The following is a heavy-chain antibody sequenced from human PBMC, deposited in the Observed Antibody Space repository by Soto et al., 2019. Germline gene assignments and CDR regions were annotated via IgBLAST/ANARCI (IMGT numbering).Heavy chain of an antibody. CDR1: GFSLTTSGVG. CDR2: IHWNDAN. Sequence: QITLKESGPTLVKATQTLTLTCTFSGFSLTTSGVGVAWIRQPPGKALEWLAIIHWNDANHYSPSLRTRLTITPDTSKNQVVLTMTNMDPVDTATYYCAHRRVTEGLGFWGLGTLVTVSS. V-gene: IGHV2-5*01. D-gene: IGHD4-4*01. CDR3: AHRRVTEGLGF. J-gene: IGHJ1*01.